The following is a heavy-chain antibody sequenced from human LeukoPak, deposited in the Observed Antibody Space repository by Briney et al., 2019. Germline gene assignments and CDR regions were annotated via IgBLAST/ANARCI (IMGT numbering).Heavy chain of an antibody. Sequence: PSETLSLTCTVSGGSVSSGSYYWSWIRQPPGKGLEWIGYIYYSGSTNYNPSLKSRVTISVDTSKNQFSLKLSSVTAADTAVYYCARGLLNYDFWSGFDPWGQGTLVTVSS. J-gene: IGHJ5*02. V-gene: IGHV4-61*01. CDR1: GGSVSSGSYY. CDR2: IYYSGST. CDR3: ARGLLNYDFWSGFDP. D-gene: IGHD3-3*01.